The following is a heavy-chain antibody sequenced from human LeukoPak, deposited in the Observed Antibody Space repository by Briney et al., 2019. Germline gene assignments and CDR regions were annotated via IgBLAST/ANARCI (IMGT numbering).Heavy chain of an antibody. Sequence: GGSLRLSCAASGFIFSSYSMSWVRQAPGKGLEWVSAISGSGGSTYYADSVKGRFTISRDNSKNTLYLQMNSLRAEDTAVYYCAKQPGIAAAGPFDYWGQGTLVTVSS. D-gene: IGHD6-13*01. CDR2: ISGSGGST. CDR1: GFIFSSYS. J-gene: IGHJ4*02. V-gene: IGHV3-23*01. CDR3: AKQPGIAAAGPFDY.